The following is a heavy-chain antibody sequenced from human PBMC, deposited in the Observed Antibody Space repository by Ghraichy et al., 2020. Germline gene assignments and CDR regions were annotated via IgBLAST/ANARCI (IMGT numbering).Heavy chain of an antibody. CDR1: GFTFSSYS. CDR2: ISSSSSTI. CDR3: ARVGITIFGGEYYFDY. V-gene: IGHV3-48*02. Sequence: GGSLRLSCAASGFTFSSYSMNWVRQAPGKGLEWVSYISSSSSTIYYADSVKGRFTISRDNAKNSLYLQMNSLRDEDTAVYYCARVGITIFGGEYYFDYWGQGALVTVSS. J-gene: IGHJ4*02. D-gene: IGHD3-3*01.